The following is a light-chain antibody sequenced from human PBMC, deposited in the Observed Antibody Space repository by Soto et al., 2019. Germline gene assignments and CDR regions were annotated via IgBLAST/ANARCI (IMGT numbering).Light chain of an antibody. CDR3: SSYTSRNTPYV. Sequence: QSVLTQPASVSGSPGQSITISCTGSSSDVGAYHFVSWYQHHPGKAPKLILYEVTARPSGVSSRFSGSKSGNTASLTISGLQADDEANYYCSSYTSRNTPYVFGTGTKVTVL. CDR1: SSDVGAYHF. V-gene: IGLV2-14*01. CDR2: EVT. J-gene: IGLJ1*01.